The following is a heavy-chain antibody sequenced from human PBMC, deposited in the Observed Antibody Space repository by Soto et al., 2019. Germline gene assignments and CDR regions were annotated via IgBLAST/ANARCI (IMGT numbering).Heavy chain of an antibody. CDR2: IFSNDEK. Sequence: SGPTLVNPTETLTLTCTVSGFSLSNARMGVSWIRQPPGKALEWLAHIFSNDEKSYSTSLKSRLTISKDTSKSQVVLTMTNMDPVSTATYYCALFYYYSGLLNLFDHWGQGSLVNVSS. V-gene: IGHV2-26*01. CDR1: GFSLSNARMG. D-gene: IGHD3-10*01. CDR3: ALFYYYSGLLNLFDH. J-gene: IGHJ5*02.